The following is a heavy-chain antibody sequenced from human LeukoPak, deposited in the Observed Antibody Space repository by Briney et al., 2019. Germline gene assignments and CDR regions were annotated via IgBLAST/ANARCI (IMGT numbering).Heavy chain of an antibody. J-gene: IGHJ5*02. Sequence: SVKVSCKACGGTFSSYAISWVRQAPGQGLEWMGRIIPILGIANYAQKFQGRVTITADKSTSTAYMELSSLRSEDTAVYYCARGGYCSSTSCLWFDPWGQGTLVTVSS. CDR2: IIPILGIA. D-gene: IGHD2-2*01. V-gene: IGHV1-69*04. CDR3: ARGGYCSSTSCLWFDP. CDR1: GGTFSSYA.